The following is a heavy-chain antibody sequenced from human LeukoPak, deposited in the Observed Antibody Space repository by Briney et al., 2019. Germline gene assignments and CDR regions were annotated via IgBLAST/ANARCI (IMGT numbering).Heavy chain of an antibody. CDR2: ISYDGSNK. D-gene: IGHD2-2*01. CDR1: GFTFSSYA. V-gene: IGHV3-30*04. Sequence: GGSLRLSCAASGFTFSSYAMHWVRQAPGKGLEWVAVISYDGSNKYYAGSVKGRFTISRDNSKNTLYLQMNSLRAEDTAVYYCARDRPQPSHRGYYYYGMDVWGKGTTVTVSS. CDR3: ARDRPQPSHRGYYYYGMDV. J-gene: IGHJ6*04.